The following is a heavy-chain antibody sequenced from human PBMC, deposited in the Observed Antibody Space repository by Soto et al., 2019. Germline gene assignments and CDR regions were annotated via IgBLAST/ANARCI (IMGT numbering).Heavy chain of an antibody. V-gene: IGHV1-18*04. CDR3: AKDLRRYYGSGPRSYKVMNYYGMDV. J-gene: IGHJ6*02. CDR2: ISAYNGNT. Sequence: ASVKVSCKASGYTFTSYGISWVRQAPGQGLEWMGWISAYNGNTNYAQKLQGRVTMTTDTSTSTAYMELRSLRSDDTAVYYCAKDLRRYYGSGPRSYKVMNYYGMDVWGQGTTVTVSS. D-gene: IGHD3-10*01. CDR1: GYTFTSYG.